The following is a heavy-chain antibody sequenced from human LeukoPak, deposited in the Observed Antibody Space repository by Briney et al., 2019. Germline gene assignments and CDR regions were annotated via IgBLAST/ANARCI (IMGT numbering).Heavy chain of an antibody. CDR2: FFATGST. D-gene: IGHD1-26*01. CDR3: ARGIVSPRFYDYMDV. CDR1: GGSINSGNYY. Sequence: PSQTLSLTCTVSGGSINSGNYYCTSIRQPAGKGLEWIGRFFATGSTSSPHNPSLSGRASISVDTSKNQFSLELTSVSAADTAAYYCARGIVSPRFYDYMDVWGKGTTVTVSS. J-gene: IGHJ6*03. V-gene: IGHV4-61*02.